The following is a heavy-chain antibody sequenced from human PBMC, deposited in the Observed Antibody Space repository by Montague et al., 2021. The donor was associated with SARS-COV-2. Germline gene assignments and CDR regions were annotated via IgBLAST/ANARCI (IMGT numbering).Heavy chain of an antibody. D-gene: IGHD3-3*01. J-gene: IGHJ6*02. CDR1: GFTFRSHW. V-gene: IGHV3-74*01. Sequence: SLRLSCAASGFTFRSHWMHWVRQVPEKGLVWVSRIDNDGSSTNCVDSVKGRFTISRDNAKNTLDLQMNSLRVEDTAVYYCARGVGITIFGDLSLEGDYYYSMDVWGQGTAVTVSS. CDR2: IDNDGSST. CDR3: ARGVGITIFGDLSLEGDYYYSMDV.